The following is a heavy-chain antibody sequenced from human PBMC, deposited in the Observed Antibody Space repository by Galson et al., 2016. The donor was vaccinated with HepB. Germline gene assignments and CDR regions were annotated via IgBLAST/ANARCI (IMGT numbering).Heavy chain of an antibody. CDR3: AKDSPIGVGHADYDF. J-gene: IGHJ4*02. Sequence: SLRLSCAASGFTFSNSDMSWVRQAPGKGLVWVSAIRGGDSSTYYADSVRGRFTISRDNSKNTLYLQMNSLRVEDTALYYCAKDSPIGVGHADYDFWGQGILVTVSS. CDR1: GFTFSNSD. V-gene: IGHV3-23*01. CDR2: IRGGDSST. D-gene: IGHD2-8*01.